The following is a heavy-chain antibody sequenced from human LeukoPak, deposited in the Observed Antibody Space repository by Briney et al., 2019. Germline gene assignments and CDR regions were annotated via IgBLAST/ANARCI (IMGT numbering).Heavy chain of an antibody. Sequence: GASVKDSCKGSGYTLSNHAFSWVRQAPGQGLEWMGWISADNGNTNHAQKFQGRVSLTTDTSTSTAYMELRSLRSDDTAVYYCARDRGGSYDPYYFDYWGQGTLVTVSS. CDR1: GYTLSNHA. J-gene: IGHJ4*02. D-gene: IGHD1-26*01. V-gene: IGHV1-18*04. CDR3: ARDRGGSYDPYYFDY. CDR2: ISADNGNT.